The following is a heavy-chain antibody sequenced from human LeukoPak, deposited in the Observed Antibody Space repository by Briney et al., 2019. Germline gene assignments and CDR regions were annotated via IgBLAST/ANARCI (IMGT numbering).Heavy chain of an antibody. Sequence: GASVKVSCKASGYTFTSYYMHWVRQAPGQGLEWMGIISPSGGSTSNAQKFQGRVTMTRDTSTSTVYMELSSLRSEDTAVYYCARVGYCSSTSCSHGAFDIWGQGTMVTVSS. J-gene: IGHJ3*02. V-gene: IGHV1-46*01. CDR1: GYTFTSYY. D-gene: IGHD2-2*01. CDR2: ISPSGGST. CDR3: ARVGYCSSTSCSHGAFDI.